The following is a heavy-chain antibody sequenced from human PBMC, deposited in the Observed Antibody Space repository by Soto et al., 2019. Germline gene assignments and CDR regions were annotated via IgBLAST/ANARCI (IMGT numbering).Heavy chain of an antibody. J-gene: IGHJ5*01. CDR2: ISGSGGST. CDR1: GFTFSNYA. D-gene: IGHD3-9*01. V-gene: IGHV3-23*01. Sequence: GGSLRLSCAASGFTFSNYAMSWVRQAPGKGLEWVSSISGSGGSTYYADSVKGRFTISRDNSKNSLYLQMNSLRAEDTAIYYCAKGSPTIVSSGINWFDSWGQGTLVTVSS. CDR3: AKGSPTIVSSGINWFDS.